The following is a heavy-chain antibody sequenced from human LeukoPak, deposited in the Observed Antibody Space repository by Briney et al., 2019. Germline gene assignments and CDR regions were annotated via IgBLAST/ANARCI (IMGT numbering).Heavy chain of an antibody. CDR1: GGSISSGGYY. J-gene: IGHJ6*03. D-gene: IGHD3-3*01. V-gene: IGHV4-30-2*01. Sequence: SETLSLTCTVSGGSISSGGYYWSWIRQPPGKGLEWIGYIYHSGSTYYNPSLKSRVTISVDRSKNQFSLKLSSVTAADTAVYYCARADYDFWSGASNYMDVWGKGTTVTVSS. CDR3: ARADYDFWSGASNYMDV. CDR2: IYHSGST.